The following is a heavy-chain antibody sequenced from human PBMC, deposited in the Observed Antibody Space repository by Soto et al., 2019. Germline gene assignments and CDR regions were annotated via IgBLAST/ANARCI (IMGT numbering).Heavy chain of an antibody. CDR1: GFSFSLYG. D-gene: IGHD3-9*01. Sequence: GGSLRLSCAASGFSFSLYGMHWVRQPPGKGLEWVAVIWYDGSKRYYADSVQGRFTISRDNSKSTLYLEMNSLRAEDTALYYCARSPYTTGYHYGMDAWGQGTTVTVSS. J-gene: IGHJ6*02. V-gene: IGHV3-33*01. CDR2: IWYDGSKR. CDR3: ARSPYTTGYHYGMDA.